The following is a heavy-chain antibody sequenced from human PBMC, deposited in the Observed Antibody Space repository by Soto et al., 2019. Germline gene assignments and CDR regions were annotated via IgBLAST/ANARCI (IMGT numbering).Heavy chain of an antibody. Sequence: QVQLVQSGAEAKKPGSSVKVSCKTSGGTFSSYAISWVRQAPGQGLEWMGGIVPLFRTTNYAQKFQGRVITTAETSKYTVYMELTGLRSGATGVYYCAGGGYRSTWSNLLDRSGLDVWGQGTTVTVSS. V-gene: IGHV1-69*06. CDR1: GGTFSSYA. D-gene: IGHD6-13*01. CDR3: AGGGYRSTWSNLLDRSGLDV. CDR2: IVPLFRTT. J-gene: IGHJ6*02.